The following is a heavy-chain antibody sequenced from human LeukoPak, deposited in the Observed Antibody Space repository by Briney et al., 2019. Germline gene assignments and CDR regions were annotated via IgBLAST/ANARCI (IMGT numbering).Heavy chain of an antibody. CDR1: GFTSSGFV. Sequence: GGSLRLSCAASGFTSSGFVMSWVRRTPGRGLEWVSGISGSGDNTLYADSVKGRFTISRDNSKNTLYLEMNSLRAEDTAIYYCAKMKGHPLPKYYMDVWGQGTTVTVSS. CDR3: AKMKGHPLPKYYMDV. CDR2: ISGSGDNT. J-gene: IGHJ6*01. D-gene: IGHD1-26*01. V-gene: IGHV3-23*01.